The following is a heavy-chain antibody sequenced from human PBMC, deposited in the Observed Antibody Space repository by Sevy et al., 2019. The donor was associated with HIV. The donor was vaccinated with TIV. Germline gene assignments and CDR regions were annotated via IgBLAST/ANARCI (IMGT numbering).Heavy chain of an antibody. J-gene: IGHJ4*02. CDR3: ARDRGGSYSALDY. CDR1: GFTFSSYS. D-gene: IGHD1-26*01. V-gene: IGHV3-48*01. CDR2: ITGSGETI. Sequence: GGSLRLSCAASGFTFSSYSINWVRQAPGKGLEWLSFITGSGETIVYADSVKGRFTISRDNAKNSLYLQMISLRAEDTAVYFCARDRGGSYSALDYWGQGTLVTVSS.